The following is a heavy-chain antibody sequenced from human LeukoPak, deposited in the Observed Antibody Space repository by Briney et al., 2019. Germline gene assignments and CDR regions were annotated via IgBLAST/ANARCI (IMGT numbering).Heavy chain of an antibody. J-gene: IGHJ4*02. Sequence: GEYLKISCKGPGYSFASYWIAWVRQMPGKGLEWLGIIYPGNSDTRYSPSFQGQVTISADKSITTAYLQWSSLRASDSGMYYCARRLAATGTGWNDYWGQGTLVTVSS. CDR2: IYPGNSDT. D-gene: IGHD6-13*01. CDR1: GYSFASYW. CDR3: ARRLAATGTGWNDY. V-gene: IGHV5-51*01.